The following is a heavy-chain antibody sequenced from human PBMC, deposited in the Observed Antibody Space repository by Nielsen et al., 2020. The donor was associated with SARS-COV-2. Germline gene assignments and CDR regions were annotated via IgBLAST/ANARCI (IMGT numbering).Heavy chain of an antibody. D-gene: IGHD2-2*01. CDR3: ARSRGCSATSCFFDY. V-gene: IGHV1-3*01. CDR1: GYTFTSFA. J-gene: IGHJ4*02. Sequence: ASVKVSCKTSGYTFTSFAIHWVRQAPGQSLEWMGWINAGNGNTKYSQKFQGRVTMTRDTSASTAYMELSGLSSEDTAVYYCARSRGCSATSCFFDYWGQGALVTVSS. CDR2: INAGNGNT.